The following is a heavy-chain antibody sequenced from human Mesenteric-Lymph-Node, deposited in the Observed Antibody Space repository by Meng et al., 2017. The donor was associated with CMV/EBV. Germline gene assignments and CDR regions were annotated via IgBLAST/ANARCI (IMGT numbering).Heavy chain of an antibody. CDR2: ISYSGST. D-gene: IGHD1-26*01. CDR3: ARELSGSYYNF. V-gene: IGHV4-39*02. CDR1: GGSITSSGYY. Sequence: GSLRLSCTVSGGSITSSGYYWGWIRQPPGKGLEWIGSISYSGSTYYNPSLQRRATISVDTSKNQFSLRLSSVTAADTAVYYCARELSGSYYNFWGQGTLVTVSS. J-gene: IGHJ4*02.